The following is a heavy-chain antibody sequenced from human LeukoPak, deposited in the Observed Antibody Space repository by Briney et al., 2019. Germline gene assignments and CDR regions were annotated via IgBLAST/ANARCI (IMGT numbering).Heavy chain of an antibody. CDR1: GFTFSSYA. D-gene: IGHD2-8*01. V-gene: IGHV3-23*01. J-gene: IGHJ6*02. CDR2: ITGSGGST. CDR3: ANGRESYMRGYYYYYGMDV. Sequence: GGSLRLSCAACGFTFSSYAMSWVRQAPGKGLEWVSAITGSGGSTYYADSVKGRFTISRDNSKNTLYLQMNSLRAEDTAVYYCANGRESYMRGYYYYYGMDVWGQGTTVTVSS.